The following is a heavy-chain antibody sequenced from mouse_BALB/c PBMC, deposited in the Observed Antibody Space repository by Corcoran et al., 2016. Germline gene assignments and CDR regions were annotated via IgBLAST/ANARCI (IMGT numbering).Heavy chain of an antibody. CDR2: ILPGSGST. D-gene: IGHD2-3*01. CDR1: GYTFSSYW. V-gene: IGHV1-9*01. J-gene: IGHJ4*01. Sequence: QVQLQQSGAELMKPGASVKISCKATGYTFSSYWIEWVKQRPGHGLEWIGEILPGSGSTNYNEKFKGKATFTADTSSNTAYMQLSSLTSEDSAVYYCAWVVTTFAMDYWGQGTSVTVSS. CDR3: AWVVTTFAMDY.